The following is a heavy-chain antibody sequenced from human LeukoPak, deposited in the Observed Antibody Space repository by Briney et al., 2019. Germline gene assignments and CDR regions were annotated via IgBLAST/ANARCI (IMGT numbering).Heavy chain of an antibody. CDR2: SKHIGDT. D-gene: IGHD1-26*01. Sequence: SETLSLTCAVSGGSLSGYYWNWIRQPPGKGLEWIGESKHIGDTNYRASVKNRINILVDTSKNQVTLSLTSVTAADTAVYYCARRANNGSPRIWGQGTRVTVSS. J-gene: IGHJ4*02. CDR3: ARRANNGSPRI. V-gene: IGHV4-34*01. CDR1: GGSLSGYY.